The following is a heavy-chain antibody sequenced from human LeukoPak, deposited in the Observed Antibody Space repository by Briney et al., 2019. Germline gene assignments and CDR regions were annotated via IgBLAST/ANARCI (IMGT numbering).Heavy chain of an antibody. J-gene: IGHJ4*02. Sequence: PSETLSLTCAVYGGSFSGYYWSWIRQPPGKGLEWIGEINHSGSTNYNPSLKSRVTMSVDTSKNQFSLKLSSVTAADTAVYYCARGEKQLVGPGYYFDYWGQGTLVTVSS. D-gene: IGHD6-6*01. CDR3: ARGEKQLVGPGYYFDY. CDR1: GGSFSGYY. CDR2: INHSGST. V-gene: IGHV4-34*01.